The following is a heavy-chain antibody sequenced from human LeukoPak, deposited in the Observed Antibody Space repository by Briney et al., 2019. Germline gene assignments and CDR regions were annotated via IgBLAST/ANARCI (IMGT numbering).Heavy chain of an antibody. D-gene: IGHD3-22*01. Sequence: GGSLRLSCAASGFTFSSYDMHWVRQATGKGLEWVSAIGTAGDTYYPGSVKGRFTISRENAKNSLYLQMNSLRAGDTDVYYCARSHYYDSSGGWYFDLWGRGTLVTVSS. CDR3: ARSHYYDSSGGWYFDL. CDR2: IGTAGDT. V-gene: IGHV3-13*01. J-gene: IGHJ2*01. CDR1: GFTFSSYD.